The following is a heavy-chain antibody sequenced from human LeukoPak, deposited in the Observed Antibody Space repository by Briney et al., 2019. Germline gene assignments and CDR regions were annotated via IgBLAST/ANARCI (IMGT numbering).Heavy chain of an antibody. V-gene: IGHV3-43*02. CDR1: GFTFDDYA. CDR3: ANAFRPYYCDSSGYYSRYYYGMDV. CDR2: ISGDGGST. J-gene: IGHJ6*02. Sequence: PGGSLRLSCAASGFTFDDYAMHWVRQAPGKGLEWVSLISGDGGSTYYADSVKGRFTISRDNSKNSLYLQMNSLRTEDTALYYCANAFRPYYCDSSGYYSRYYYGMDVWGQGTTVTVSS. D-gene: IGHD3-22*01.